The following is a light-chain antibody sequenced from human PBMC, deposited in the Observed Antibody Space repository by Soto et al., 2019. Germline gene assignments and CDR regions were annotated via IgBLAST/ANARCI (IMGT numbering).Light chain of an antibody. V-gene: IGKV3-11*01. CDR3: QQRSNWTLT. CDR1: QSVSSY. J-gene: IGKJ4*01. CDR2: DAS. Sequence: EIVLTQSPSTLSFSPLERATLSCRASQSVSSYLAWYQQKPGQAPRLLIYDASNRATGIPARFSGSGSGTDFTLTISSLEPVDFAVYYCQQRSNWTLTFGGGTKVDIK.